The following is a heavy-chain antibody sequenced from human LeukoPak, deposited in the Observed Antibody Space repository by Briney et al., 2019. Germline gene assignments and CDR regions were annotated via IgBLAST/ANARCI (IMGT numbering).Heavy chain of an antibody. D-gene: IGHD2-15*01. V-gene: IGHV4-34*01. Sequence: PSETRSLTCAVSGGSFSGYYWTWIRQPPGKGLEWIGEINHSGRTNYNPSLKSRVIISVDTSKNQFSLKVNSVTAADTAVYYCARPLGYCSDSRCPQSWFDPWGQGTLVTVSS. J-gene: IGHJ5*02. CDR2: INHSGRT. CDR1: GGSFSGYY. CDR3: ARPLGYCSDSRCPQSWFDP.